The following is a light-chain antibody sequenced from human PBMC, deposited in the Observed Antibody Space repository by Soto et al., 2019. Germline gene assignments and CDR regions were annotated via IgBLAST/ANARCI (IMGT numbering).Light chain of an antibody. CDR2: GTS. V-gene: IGKV3-20*01. J-gene: IGKJ1*01. Sequence: EIVLTQSPGTLSLSPGERATLSCRASQSVSSSYLAWYQQKPGQAPRLLIYGTSSRATGIPDRFSGGGSGTDFSLTISRLEPDVFAVYYCHQYGGSPTWTFGQGTKVEIK. CDR1: QSVSSSY. CDR3: HQYGGSPTWT.